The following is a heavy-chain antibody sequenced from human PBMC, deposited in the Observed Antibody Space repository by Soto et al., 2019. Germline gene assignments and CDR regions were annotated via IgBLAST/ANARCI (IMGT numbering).Heavy chain of an antibody. CDR1: GGSISSSSYY. Sequence: QLQLQESGPGLVKPSETLSLTCTVSGGSISSSSYYWGWIRQPPGKGLEWIGSIYYSGSTYYNPSLKSRVTISVDTSKNQFSLKLSSVTAADTAVYYCARHVGGYYGSGSYLFDYWGQGTLVIVSS. D-gene: IGHD3-10*01. CDR2: IYYSGST. J-gene: IGHJ4*02. V-gene: IGHV4-39*01. CDR3: ARHVGGYYGSGSYLFDY.